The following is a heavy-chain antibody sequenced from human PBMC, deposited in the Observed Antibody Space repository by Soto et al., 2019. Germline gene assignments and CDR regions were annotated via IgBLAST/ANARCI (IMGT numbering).Heavy chain of an antibody. CDR1: GGSISSYY. V-gene: IGHV4-59*01. CDR2: IYYSGST. CDR3: ARDLGIYDFWSGYYNDYYYGMDV. D-gene: IGHD3-3*01. J-gene: IGHJ6*02. Sequence: QVQLQESGPGLVKPSETLSLTCTVSGGSISSYYWSWIRQPPGKGLEWIGYIYYSGSTNYNPSLKSRVNMSVDTSNNHFSLKLSSVSAADTAVYYCARDLGIYDFWSGYYNDYYYGMDVWGQGATVTVSS.